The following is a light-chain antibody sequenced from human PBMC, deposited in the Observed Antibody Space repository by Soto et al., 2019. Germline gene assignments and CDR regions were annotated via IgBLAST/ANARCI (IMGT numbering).Light chain of an antibody. CDR1: ESVVKW. CDR3: QQYSGYWT. J-gene: IGKJ1*01. Sequence: DIQMTQFPSILSASVGDTVTITCRASESVVKWLAWFQHKPGKAPKLLIYKASVLSNGVPSRFSGSGFGTEFTLTISSLRTDDYATYFCQQYSGYWTFGQGTQVDI. CDR2: KAS. V-gene: IGKV1-5*03.